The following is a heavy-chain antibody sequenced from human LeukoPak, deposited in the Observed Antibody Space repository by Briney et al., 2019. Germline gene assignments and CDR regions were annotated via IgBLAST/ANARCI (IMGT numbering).Heavy chain of an antibody. CDR3: ARAHYDSSGELGP. V-gene: IGHV3-21*01. D-gene: IGHD3-22*01. Sequence: PGGSLRLSCAASGFTFSDHNMNWVRQAPGKGLEWVSSISSSSGYIYYADSVKGRFTISRDNSKNTLYLQMNSLRAEDTAVYYCARAHYDSSGELGPWGQGTLVTVSS. CDR1: GFTFSDHN. CDR2: ISSSSGYI. J-gene: IGHJ5*02.